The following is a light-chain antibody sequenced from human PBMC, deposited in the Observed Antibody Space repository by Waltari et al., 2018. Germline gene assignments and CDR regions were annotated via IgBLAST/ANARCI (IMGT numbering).Light chain of an antibody. CDR1: QSVSSY. CDR3: QQYGSSPLLS. Sequence: EIVLTQSPATLSLSPGERATLSCRASQSVSSYLAWYQHKPGQAPRLLIYGTSSRATGIPDRFSGSGSGTDFTLTISRLEPEDFAVYYCQQYGSSPLLSFGPGNKVDIK. CDR2: GTS. J-gene: IGKJ3*01. V-gene: IGKV3-20*01.